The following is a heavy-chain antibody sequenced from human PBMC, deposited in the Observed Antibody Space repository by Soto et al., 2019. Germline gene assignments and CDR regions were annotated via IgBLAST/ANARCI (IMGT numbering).Heavy chain of an antibody. CDR1: GGTFSSHA. V-gene: IGHV1-69*13. D-gene: IGHD3-10*01. J-gene: IGHJ6*02. CDR3: ARSSGSYYYYGMDV. CDR2: IIPIFGTA. Sequence: GASVKVSCKASGGTFSSHAISWVRQAPGQGLEWMGGIIPIFGTANYAQKFQGRVTITADESTSTAYMELSSLRSEDTAVYYCARSSGSYYYYGMDVWGQGTTVTVSS.